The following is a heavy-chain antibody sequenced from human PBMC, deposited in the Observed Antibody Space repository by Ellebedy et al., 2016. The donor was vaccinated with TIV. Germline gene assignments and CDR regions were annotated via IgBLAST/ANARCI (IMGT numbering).Heavy chain of an antibody. J-gene: IGHJ3*02. D-gene: IGHD4-17*01. CDR3: ATDGSYGDYLSPTHAFVI. V-gene: IGHV3-7*01. CDR1: GFSFSSYW. Sequence: GESLKISCVASGFSFSSYWMSWVRQAPGKGLEWVANINQDGGEKHYVDSVKGRFTISRDNAKNSLYLQMNSLRAVDTAVYYCATDGSYGDYLSPTHAFVIWGQGTTVTVSS. CDR2: INQDGGEK.